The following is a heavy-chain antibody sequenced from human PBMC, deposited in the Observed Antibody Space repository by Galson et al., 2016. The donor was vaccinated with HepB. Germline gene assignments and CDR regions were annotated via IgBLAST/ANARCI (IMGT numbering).Heavy chain of an antibody. CDR3: ARHWWPGQRVRGGHGMDV. J-gene: IGHJ6*04. CDR2: IWNDGRNK. CDR1: GFTFSSYG. V-gene: IGHV3-33*01. Sequence: SLRLSCAASGFTFSSYGMYWVRQAPGKGLKWVAVIWNDGRNKYYSDAVKGRFTISRDNSKNTLYLQMNSLRAEDTAVYYRARHWWPGQRVRGGHGMDVWGKGTTVTVSS. D-gene: IGHD3-10*01.